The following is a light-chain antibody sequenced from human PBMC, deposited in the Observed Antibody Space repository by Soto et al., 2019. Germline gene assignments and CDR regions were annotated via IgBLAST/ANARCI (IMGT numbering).Light chain of an antibody. Sequence: EIVLTPSPGTLSLSPGERAKLSCRSSQNVDSNYLAWYQQKPGQAPRIIIFGASGRATGIPDRFSGSGSGTDFTLTISRLEPEDFAVYYCQQYGSLSWTCGQGTKVDI. CDR3: QQYGSLSWT. CDR2: GAS. V-gene: IGKV3-20*01. J-gene: IGKJ1*01. CDR1: QNVDSNY.